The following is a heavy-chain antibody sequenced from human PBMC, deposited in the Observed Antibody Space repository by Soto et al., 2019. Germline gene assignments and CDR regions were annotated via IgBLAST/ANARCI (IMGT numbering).Heavy chain of an antibody. V-gene: IGHV1-18*01. CDR2: ISAYNYNT. J-gene: IGHJ4*02. D-gene: IGHD6-6*01. Sequence: ASVKVSCKASGYTFHNYGVNWVRQAPGHGLEWMGRISAYNYNTHYAQNFEGRVTMTTDTSTSTAYMELRSLRSDDSAVYYCATSPPSSSSLVGLDYWGQGTQVTVSS. CDR1: GYTFHNYG. CDR3: ATSPPSSSSLVGLDY.